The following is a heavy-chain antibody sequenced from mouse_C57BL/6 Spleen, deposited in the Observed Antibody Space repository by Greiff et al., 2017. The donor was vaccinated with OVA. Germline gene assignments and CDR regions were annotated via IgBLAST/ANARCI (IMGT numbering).Heavy chain of an antibody. D-gene: IGHD1-1*01. CDR1: GYTFTSYW. CDR2: IDPSDSYT. CDR3: EREVYYCGSGENYCDY. V-gene: IGHV1-69*01. J-gene: IGHJ2*01. Sequence: QVQLQQPGAELVMPGASVTLSCKASGYTFTSYWMHWVKQRPGQGLEWIGAIDPSDSYTNYNQKFKGQSKLTVDNSYSTVYMQLSSLTSEDSAVYYYEREVYYCGSGENYCDYWGQGTTLSVST.